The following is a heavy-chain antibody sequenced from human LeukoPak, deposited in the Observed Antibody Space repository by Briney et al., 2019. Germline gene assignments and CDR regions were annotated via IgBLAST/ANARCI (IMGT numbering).Heavy chain of an antibody. D-gene: IGHD6-19*01. CDR3: ARDLAVADYDY. J-gene: IGHJ4*02. Sequence: ASVKVSCKASGYTFTSYGISWVRQAPGQGLEWMGGIIPIFGTANYAQKFQGRVTITADKSTSTAYMELSSLRSEDTAVYYCARDLAVADYDYWGQGTLVTVSS. CDR1: GYTFTSYG. V-gene: IGHV1-69*06. CDR2: IIPIFGTA.